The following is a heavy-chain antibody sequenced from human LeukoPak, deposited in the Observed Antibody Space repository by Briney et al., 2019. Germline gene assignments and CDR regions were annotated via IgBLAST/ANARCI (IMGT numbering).Heavy chain of an antibody. Sequence: PGGSLRLSCAASGFTFSSYAMSWVRQAPGKGLEWVSATSGSGGSTYYADSVKGRFTISRDNSKNTLYLQMNSLRAEDTAVYYCAKHRDIGGVRGVMGGYWGQGTLVTVSS. J-gene: IGHJ4*02. CDR2: TSGSGGST. D-gene: IGHD3-10*01. V-gene: IGHV3-23*01. CDR3: AKHRDIGGVRGVMGGY. CDR1: GFTFSSYA.